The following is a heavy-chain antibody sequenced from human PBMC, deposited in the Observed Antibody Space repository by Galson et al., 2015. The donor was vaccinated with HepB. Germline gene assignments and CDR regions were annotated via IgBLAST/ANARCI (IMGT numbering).Heavy chain of an antibody. J-gene: IGHJ5*02. CDR3: ARLAPYYYGSGREYNWFDP. D-gene: IGHD3-10*01. V-gene: IGHV1-69*13. Sequence: SVKVSCKASGGTFSSYAISWVRQAPGQGLEWMGGIIPIFGTANYAQKFQGRVTITADESTSTAYMELSSLRSEDTAVYYCARLAPYYYGSGREYNWFDPWGQGTLVTVSS. CDR1: GGTFSSYA. CDR2: IIPIFGTA.